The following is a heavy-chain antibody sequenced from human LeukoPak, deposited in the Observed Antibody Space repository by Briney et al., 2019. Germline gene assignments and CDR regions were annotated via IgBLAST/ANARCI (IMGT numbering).Heavy chain of an antibody. CDR1: GYTFTSYY. Sequence: EASVKVSCKASGYTFTSYYMHWVRQAPGQGLEWMGIINPSVGSTSYAQKFQGRVTMTRDTSTSTVYMELSSLRSEDTAVYYCARDPTVTTYQYYYYYYGMDVWGQGTTVTVSS. D-gene: IGHD4-17*01. CDR3: ARDPTVTTYQYYYYYYGMDV. V-gene: IGHV1-46*01. J-gene: IGHJ6*02. CDR2: INPSVGST.